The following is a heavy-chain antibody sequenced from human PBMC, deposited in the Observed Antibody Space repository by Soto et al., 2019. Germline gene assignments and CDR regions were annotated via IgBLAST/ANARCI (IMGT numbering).Heavy chain of an antibody. CDR2: INHSGST. CDR1: GGSFSGYY. V-gene: IGHV4-34*01. J-gene: IGHJ4*02. Sequence: LETLSLTCAVYGGSFSGYYWRWIRQPPGKGLEWIGEINHSGSTNYNLSLKSRVTISVDTSKNQFSLKLSSVTAADTAVYYCARGVYYDFWSGYYPYYFDYWGQGTLVTVSS. CDR3: ARGVYYDFWSGYYPYYFDY. D-gene: IGHD3-3*01.